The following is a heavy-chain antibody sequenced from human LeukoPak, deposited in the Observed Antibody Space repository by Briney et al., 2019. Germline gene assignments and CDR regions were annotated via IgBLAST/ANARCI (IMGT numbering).Heavy chain of an antibody. V-gene: IGHV4-39*01. CDR3: ASSWILNAFDI. CDR1: GGSLSSSSYY. CDR2: IYYSQTT. Sequence: SETLSLTCTVSGGSLSSSSYYWGWLLQPPGNGLEWIAIIYYSQTTYYNPSLKSRVTISVDTSKMQFSLKLSSVTAADTAVYYCASSWILNAFDIWGQGTMVIVSS. D-gene: IGHD5-18*01. J-gene: IGHJ3*02.